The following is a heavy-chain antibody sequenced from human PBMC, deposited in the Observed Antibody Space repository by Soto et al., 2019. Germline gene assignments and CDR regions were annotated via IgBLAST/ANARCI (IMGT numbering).Heavy chain of an antibody. CDR1: GGSISSYY. J-gene: IGHJ5*02. CDR3: TRVYSNSWYWLDP. Sequence: SETLSLTCTVSGGSISSYYWSWIRQSPGKGLEWIGYIYYNGSTNYNPSLKSRVTISVDTSKNQFSLKLSSVTAADTAVYYCTRVYSNSWYWLDPWGQGTLVTVS. D-gene: IGHD6-13*01. V-gene: IGHV4-59*08. CDR2: IYYNGST.